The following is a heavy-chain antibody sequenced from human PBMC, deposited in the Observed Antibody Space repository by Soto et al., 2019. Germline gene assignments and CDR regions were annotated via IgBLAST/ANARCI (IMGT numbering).Heavy chain of an antibody. J-gene: IGHJ4*02. Sequence: EVQLVESGGGLVKSGGSLRLSCAASGFIFSSYSMNWVRKAPGKGLEWVSSISSRRNDIYYADSVKDRFTISRDNAKNSLYLQMNSLRDDDTAVDYCARLLTVAGNDSWGQGTLVTVSS. CDR2: ISSRRNDI. CDR1: GFIFSSYS. V-gene: IGHV3-21*01. D-gene: IGHD6-19*01. CDR3: ARLLTVAGNDS.